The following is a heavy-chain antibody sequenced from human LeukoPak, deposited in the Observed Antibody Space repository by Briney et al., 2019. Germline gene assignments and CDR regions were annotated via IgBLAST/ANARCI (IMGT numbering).Heavy chain of an antibody. V-gene: IGHV4-59*01. D-gene: IGHD3-16*01. J-gene: IGHJ4*02. Sequence: SETLSLTCTVSGGSISRYYWTWIRQPPGKGLEWIGYIYYSGSTNYNPSLKSRVTISVDTSKNQFSLKLSSVTAADTAVYYCARDGTSGLGVWGQGTLVTVSS. CDR1: GGSISRYY. CDR2: IYYSGST. CDR3: ARDGTSGLGV.